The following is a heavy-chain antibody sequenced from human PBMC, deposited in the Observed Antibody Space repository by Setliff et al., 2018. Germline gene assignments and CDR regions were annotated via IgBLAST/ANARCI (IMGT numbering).Heavy chain of an antibody. V-gene: IGHV3-23*01. Sequence: GGSLRLSCAASGFTFSSYAMTRVRQAPGKGLEWVSAISGSGGSTYYADSVKGRFTISRDNSKNTLYLQMNSLRAEDTAVYYCAKGLSGYSYGSNSNAFDIWGQGTMVTV. CDR2: ISGSGGST. CDR1: GFTFSSYA. CDR3: AKGLSGYSYGSNSNAFDI. J-gene: IGHJ3*02. D-gene: IGHD5-18*01.